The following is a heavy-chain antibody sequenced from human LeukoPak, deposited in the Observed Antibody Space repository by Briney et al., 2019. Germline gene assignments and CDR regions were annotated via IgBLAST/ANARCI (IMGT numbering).Heavy chain of an antibody. J-gene: IGHJ3*02. D-gene: IGHD4-23*01. CDR1: GYTFTSHD. CDR3: ARTHGYGGNSEVDAFDI. V-gene: IGHV1-8*02. Sequence: ASVKVSCKASGYTFTSHDINWVRQATGQGLEWMGWMNPNTGYTVYAQKFQGRVTMTRDTSTSTVYMELSSLRSEDTAVYYCARTHGYGGNSEVDAFDIWGQGTMVIVSS. CDR2: MNPNTGYT.